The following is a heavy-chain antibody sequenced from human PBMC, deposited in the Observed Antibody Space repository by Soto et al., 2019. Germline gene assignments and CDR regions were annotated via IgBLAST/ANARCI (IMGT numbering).Heavy chain of an antibody. CDR3: ARDGGTRVRGVILNWCDP. V-gene: IGHV3-30-3*01. D-gene: IGHD3-10*01. CDR1: GFTFSSYA. CDR2: ISYDGSNK. Sequence: QVQLVESGGGVVQPGRSLRLSCAASGFTFSSYAMHWVRQAPGKGLEWVAVISYDGSNKYYADSVKGRSTISRDNSKKTLYVQMNSLRAEDTAVYYGARDGGTRVRGVILNWCDPWGQGTLVIVSS. J-gene: IGHJ5*02.